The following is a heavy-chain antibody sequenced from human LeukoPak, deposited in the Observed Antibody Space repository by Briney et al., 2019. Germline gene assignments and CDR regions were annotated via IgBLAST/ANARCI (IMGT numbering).Heavy chain of an antibody. J-gene: IGHJ6*03. CDR2: IYYSGST. D-gene: IGHD1-7*01. CDR3: AGVPYNWSYGWDYYYYMDV. CDR1: GGSISSGGYY. V-gene: IGHV4-31*03. Sequence: SETLSPTCTVSGGSISSGGYYWSWIRQHPGKGLEWIGYIYYSGSTYYNPSLKSRVTISVDTSKNQFSLKLSSVTAADTAVYYCAGVPYNWSYGWDYYYYMDVWGKGITVTVSS.